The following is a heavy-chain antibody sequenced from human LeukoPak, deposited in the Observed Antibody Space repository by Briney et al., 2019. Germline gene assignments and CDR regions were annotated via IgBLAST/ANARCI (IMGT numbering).Heavy chain of an antibody. CDR3: ARGLGYCSSTTCLLPFDY. J-gene: IGHJ4*02. Sequence: GRSLRLSCAASGFTVSTYYMTSVRHAPGKGLECLSVIYGGGSTYYADSVKGRFTVSRDNSKNTLYLQMSSLRAEDTAMYYCARGLGYCSSTTCLLPFDYWGQGTLVTVSS. CDR1: GFTVSTYY. CDR2: IYGGGST. V-gene: IGHV3-53*01. D-gene: IGHD2-2*01.